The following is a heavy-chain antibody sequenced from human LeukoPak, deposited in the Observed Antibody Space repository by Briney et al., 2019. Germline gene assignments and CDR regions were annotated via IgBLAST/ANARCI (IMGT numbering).Heavy chain of an antibody. CDR3: PRMSGSSPYGGGFDY. CDR2: ISHDASNK. CDR1: GFPFSTFS. Sequence: GGSLRLSCAASGFPFSTFSMHWVRQAPGKGLDWVAVISHDASNKYYADSVKGRFTISRDNSQNTLYLQMNSLRAEDTAVYYCPRMSGSSPYGGGFDYWGQGTLVTVSS. D-gene: IGHD6-6*01. J-gene: IGHJ4*02. V-gene: IGHV3-30-3*01.